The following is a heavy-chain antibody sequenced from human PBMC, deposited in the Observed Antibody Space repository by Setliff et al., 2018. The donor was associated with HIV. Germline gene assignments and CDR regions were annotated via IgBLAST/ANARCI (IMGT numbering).Heavy chain of an antibody. J-gene: IGHJ4*02. CDR1: GVSVNSRTYY. Sequence: SETLSLTCAVSGVSVNSRTYYWGWVRQPPGKGLEWIGNVFYSGTTYFNPSLKSRVIISVDTSNNQISLKLTSVTAADTAVYYCTIPASSLAPNWGRGTQVTVSS. V-gene: IGHV4-39*01. CDR2: VFYSGTT. CDR3: TIPASSLAPN.